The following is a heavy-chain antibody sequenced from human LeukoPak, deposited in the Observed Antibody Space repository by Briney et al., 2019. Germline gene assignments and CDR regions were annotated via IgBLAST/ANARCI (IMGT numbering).Heavy chain of an antibody. D-gene: IGHD2-15*01. V-gene: IGHV3-48*03. CDR2: ISSSGSTI. Sequence: PGGSLRLSCAASGFTFSSYEMNWVRQAPGKGLEWVSYISSSGSTIYYADSVKGRFTISRDNAKNSLYLQMNSLRAEDTAVYYCARWLLLGYYFDYWGQGTLVTVSS. J-gene: IGHJ4*02. CDR1: GFTFSSYE. CDR3: ARWLLLGYYFDY.